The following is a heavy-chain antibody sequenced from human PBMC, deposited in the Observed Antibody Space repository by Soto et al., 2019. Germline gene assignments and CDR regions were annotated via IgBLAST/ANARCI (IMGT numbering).Heavy chain of an antibody. V-gene: IGHV3-23*01. J-gene: IGHJ3*02. CDR3: AKVIFSYYYDSSGYHDAFDI. CDR2: ISGSGGST. Sequence: LRLSCAASGFTFSSYAMSWVRQAPGKGLEWVSAISGSGGSTYYADSVKGRFTISRDNSENTLYLQMNSLRAEDTAVYYCAKVIFSYYYDSSGYHDAFDIWGQGTMVTVSS. D-gene: IGHD3-22*01. CDR1: GFTFSSYA.